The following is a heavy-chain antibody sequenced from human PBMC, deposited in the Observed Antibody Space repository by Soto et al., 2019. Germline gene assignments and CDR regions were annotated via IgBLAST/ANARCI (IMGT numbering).Heavy chain of an antibody. CDR1: GGSISGYY. V-gene: IGHV4-4*07. J-gene: IGHJ4*02. Sequence: QVQLQESGPGLVKPSENLSLTCTVVGGSISGYYWSWIRQPAGKGLEWIGRVYNSERTTYNPSLKSRVTMSVDTSKNQFSLKLTSVNAADTAVYFCAREPLAHSYFDYWGQGTLVTVSS. CDR2: VYNSERT. CDR3: AREPLAHSYFDY.